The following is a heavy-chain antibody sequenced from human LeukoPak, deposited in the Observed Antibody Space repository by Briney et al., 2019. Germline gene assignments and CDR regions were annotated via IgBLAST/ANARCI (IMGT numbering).Heavy chain of an antibody. CDR2: IYYSGGT. V-gene: IGHV4-59*01. CDR1: GGSISSYY. CDR3: ARDRGFSYDLDY. J-gene: IGHJ4*02. Sequence: KPSETLSLTCTVSGGSISSYYWTWIRQPPGKGLEWIGYIYYSGGTNYNPSLKSRVTISVDTSKNQFSLKLSSVTAADTAVYYCARDRGFSYDLDYWGQGTLVTVCS. D-gene: IGHD5-18*01.